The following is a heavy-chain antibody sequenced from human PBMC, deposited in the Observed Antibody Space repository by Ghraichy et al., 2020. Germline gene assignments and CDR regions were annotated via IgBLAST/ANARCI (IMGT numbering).Heavy chain of an antibody. CDR1: GFTFSSYS. Sequence: LSLTCAASGFTFSSYSMNWVRQAPGKGLEWVSSISSSISYIYYADSVNGRFTISRDNAKNSLYLQMNSLRAEDTAVYYCARFRVVNYVYYYYYGMDVWGQGTTVTVSS. CDR3: ARFRVVNYVYYYYYGMDV. J-gene: IGHJ6*02. D-gene: IGHD3-3*01. V-gene: IGHV3-21*06. CDR2: ISSSISYI.